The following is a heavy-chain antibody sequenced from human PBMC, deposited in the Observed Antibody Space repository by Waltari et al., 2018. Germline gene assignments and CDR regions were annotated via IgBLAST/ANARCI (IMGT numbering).Heavy chain of an antibody. CDR2: INPNSGET. D-gene: IGHD4-17*01. J-gene: IGHJ4*02. CDR1: GYRFTDHF. Sequence: QVQLVQSRPQVKKPGASVKVSCKAFGYRFTDHFIHRLRQAPVQGFEWMGWINPNSGETNSAQKFQVRVSLTMDTSISTAYMEVNGLTSDDTAVYYCARGFYGDYVPDIWGQGTLVAVSS. CDR3: ARGFYGDYVPDI. V-gene: IGHV1-2*02.